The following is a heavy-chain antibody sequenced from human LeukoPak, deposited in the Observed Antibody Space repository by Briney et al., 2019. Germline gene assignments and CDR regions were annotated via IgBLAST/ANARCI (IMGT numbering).Heavy chain of an antibody. Sequence: SETLSLTSTVSGRSISSSSYYWGWIRQPPGKGLDWIGSIYYSVRTYYNPSLKSRVTISVDTSKNQLSLKLSSVTAADTAVYYCARHTSGSYCLDYWGQGTLVTISS. CDR2: IYYSVRT. J-gene: IGHJ4*02. CDR1: GRSISSSSYY. CDR3: ARHTSGSYCLDY. V-gene: IGHV4-39*01. D-gene: IGHD1-26*01.